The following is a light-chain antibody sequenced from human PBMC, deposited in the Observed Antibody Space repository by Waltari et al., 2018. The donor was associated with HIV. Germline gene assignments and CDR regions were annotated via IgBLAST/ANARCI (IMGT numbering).Light chain of an antibody. J-gene: IGLJ3*02. CDR1: SSDVGSYNL. CDR3: CSYASSINWV. CDR2: EVN. V-gene: IGLV2-23*02. Sequence: QSALTQPASVFGSPGQSITISCTGTSSDVGSYNLVSWYQQRPGKAPKLMIYEVNKRPSGVSNRFSASKSDNTASLTISGLQAEDEADYYCCSYASSINWVFGGGTKLTVL.